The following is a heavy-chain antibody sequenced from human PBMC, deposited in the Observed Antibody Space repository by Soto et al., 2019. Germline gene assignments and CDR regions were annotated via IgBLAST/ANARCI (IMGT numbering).Heavy chain of an antibody. CDR3: ARDLRDSNYFNWFDP. D-gene: IGHD4-4*01. J-gene: IGHJ5*02. CDR2: ISSSSSYI. Sequence: PGGSLRLSCAASGFTFSSYSMNWVRQAPGKGLEWVSSISSSSSYIYYADSVKGRFTISRDNAKNSLYLQMNSLRAEDTAVYYCARDLRDSNYFNWFDPWGQGTLVTVSS. V-gene: IGHV3-21*01. CDR1: GFTFSSYS.